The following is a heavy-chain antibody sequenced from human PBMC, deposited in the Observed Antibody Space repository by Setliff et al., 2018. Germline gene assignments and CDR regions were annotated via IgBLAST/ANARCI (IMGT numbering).Heavy chain of an antibody. V-gene: IGHV1-18*01. CDR2: ISAYNGDT. CDR3: ARDRRNIVVAVVNAAFDI. J-gene: IGHJ3*02. Sequence: ASVKVSCKASSYTFSSYGISWVRQAPGQGLEWMGWISAYNGDTNYAQNLQGRVTMTTDTSTSTAYMELRSLRADDTAVYYCARDRRNIVVAVVNAAFDIWGQGTMVTVSS. D-gene: IGHD2-15*01. CDR1: SYTFSSYG.